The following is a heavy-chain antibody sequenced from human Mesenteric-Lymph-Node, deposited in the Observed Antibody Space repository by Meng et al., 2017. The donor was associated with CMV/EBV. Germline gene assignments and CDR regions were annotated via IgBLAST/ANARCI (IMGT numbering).Heavy chain of an antibody. CDR1: GFTVSSNY. Sequence: GESLKISCAASGFTVSSNYMSWVRQAPGKGLEWVSVIYSGGSTYYADSVKGRFTISRDNSKNTLYLQMNSLRAEDKAVYYCAREGDGYNSPFDYWGQGTLVTVSS. CDR2: IYSGGST. CDR3: AREGDGYNSPFDY. D-gene: IGHD5-24*01. V-gene: IGHV3-53*01. J-gene: IGHJ4*02.